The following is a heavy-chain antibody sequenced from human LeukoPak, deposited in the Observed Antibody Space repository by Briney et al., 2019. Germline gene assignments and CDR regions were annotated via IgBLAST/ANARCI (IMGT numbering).Heavy chain of an antibody. J-gene: IGHJ3*02. D-gene: IGHD6-19*01. V-gene: IGHV4-34*01. CDR3: AHERSSGWDAFDI. CDR2: INHSGST. CDR1: GGSSSGYY. Sequence: SETLSLTCAVYGGSSSGYYWSWIRQPPGKGLEWIGEINHSGSTNYNPSLKSRVTISVDTSKNQFSLKLSSVTAADTAVYYCAHERSSGWDAFDIWGQGTMVTVSS.